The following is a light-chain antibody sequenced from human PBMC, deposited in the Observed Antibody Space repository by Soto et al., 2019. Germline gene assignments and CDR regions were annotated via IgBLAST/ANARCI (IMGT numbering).Light chain of an antibody. CDR2: NNN. V-gene: IGLV1-47*02. Sequence: QSVLTQPPSASATPGHMVTISCSGSSSNIGSNYVYWYQQIPGTAPKLLIFNNNQRPSGVPDRFSGSKSGTSASLAISGLRSGDEADYHCAAWDDSLSGQVFGGGTKLTVL. CDR3: AAWDDSLSGQV. CDR1: SSNIGSNY. J-gene: IGLJ3*02.